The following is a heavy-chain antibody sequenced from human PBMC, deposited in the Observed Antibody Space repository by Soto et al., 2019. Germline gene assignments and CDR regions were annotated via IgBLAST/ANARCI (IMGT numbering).Heavy chain of an antibody. CDR2: INPSGGYT. D-gene: IGHD2-21*02. CDR1: GYTFTSYY. J-gene: IGHJ4*02. V-gene: IGHV1-46*03. Sequence: ASVKVSCKASGYTFTSYYMNWVRQAPGQGLEWLGIINPSGGYTTYAQRFLGRVTMTSDTSTSTVRMELGSLTSEDTAVYYCASVGGIVVVTALYDHCGQGTLVTVSS. CDR3: ASVGGIVVVTALYDH.